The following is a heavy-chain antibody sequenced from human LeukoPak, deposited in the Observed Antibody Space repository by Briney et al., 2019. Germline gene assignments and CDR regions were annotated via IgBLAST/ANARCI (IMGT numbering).Heavy chain of an antibody. CDR1: GGSISSYY. J-gene: IGHJ6*02. Sequence: ETLSLTCTVSGGSISSYYWSWIRQPPGKGLEWIGYIYYSGSANYNPSLKSRVTISVDTSKNQFSLKLSSVTAADTAVYYCARGGGGPYYYYGMDVWGQGTTVTVSS. D-gene: IGHD4-23*01. CDR3: ARGGGGPYYYYGMDV. V-gene: IGHV4-59*01. CDR2: IYYSGSA.